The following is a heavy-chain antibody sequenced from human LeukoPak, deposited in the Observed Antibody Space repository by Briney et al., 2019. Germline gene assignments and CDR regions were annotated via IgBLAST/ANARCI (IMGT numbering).Heavy chain of an antibody. CDR1: GFTFSNYG. CDR3: AKDRSTGWYAGFDY. D-gene: IGHD6-19*01. J-gene: IGHJ4*02. V-gene: IGHV3-30*18. Sequence: GGSLRLSCAASGFTFSNYGMHWVRQAPGKGLEWVAFISYDGINTYSADSVKGRFTISRDNSKNTLYLQMNSLSAEDTAVFYCAKDRSTGWYAGFDYWGQGTRVTVSS. CDR2: ISYDGINT.